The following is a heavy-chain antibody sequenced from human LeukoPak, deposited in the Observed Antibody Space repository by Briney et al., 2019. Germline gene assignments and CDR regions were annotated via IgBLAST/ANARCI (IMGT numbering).Heavy chain of an antibody. CDR3: ARERGYSYGWDYYFDY. Sequence: PSETPSLTCAVSGGSISSYYWSWIRQPPGKGLEWIGYIYYSGSTNYNPSLKSRVTISVDTSKYQFSLKLSSVTAADTAVYYCARERGYSYGWDYYFDYWGQGTLVTVSS. CDR2: IYYSGST. CDR1: GGSISSYY. J-gene: IGHJ4*02. D-gene: IGHD5-18*01. V-gene: IGHV4-59*01.